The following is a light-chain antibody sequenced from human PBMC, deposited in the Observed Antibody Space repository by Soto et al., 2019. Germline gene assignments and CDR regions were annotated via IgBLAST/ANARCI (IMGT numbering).Light chain of an antibody. Sequence: QSALTQPPSASGSPGQSVTISCTGTQNDIGVYDFVSWYQPHPGKAPRLIIYEVVQRPSGVPDRFSGSKSGNTASLTVSGLQAADEADYFCKSYAGSNTYVFGSGTKLTVL. CDR3: KSYAGSNTYV. V-gene: IGLV2-8*01. CDR2: EVV. J-gene: IGLJ1*01. CDR1: QNDIGVYDF.